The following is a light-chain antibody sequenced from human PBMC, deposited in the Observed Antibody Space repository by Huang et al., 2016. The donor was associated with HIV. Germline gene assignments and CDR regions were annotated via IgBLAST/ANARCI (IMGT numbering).Light chain of an antibody. CDR2: ATS. Sequence: DIQMTQSPSSLSASVGDRVTITCRASQGIGNSLAWYQQKPEKAPRLLLYATSTLESGAPSRFMGSGSGTHYTLTINTLQPEDIASYYCQQYHSLPWTFGQGTKVEIK. V-gene: IGKV1-NL1*01. CDR3: QQYHSLPWT. CDR1: QGIGNS. J-gene: IGKJ1*01.